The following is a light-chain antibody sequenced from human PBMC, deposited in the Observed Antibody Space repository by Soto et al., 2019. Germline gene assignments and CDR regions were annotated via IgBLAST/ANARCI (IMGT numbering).Light chain of an antibody. CDR2: GAS. CDR3: QQYGSSPPWT. CDR1: QSVSSSY. Sequence: EIVLTQSPGTLSLSPGERATLSCRASQSVSSSYLAWYQQKPGQAPRLLIYGASSRATGIPDRFIGSGSGTDFTRTISRLAPEDFAVYYCQQYGSSPPWTFGQGTKVEIK. V-gene: IGKV3-20*01. J-gene: IGKJ1*01.